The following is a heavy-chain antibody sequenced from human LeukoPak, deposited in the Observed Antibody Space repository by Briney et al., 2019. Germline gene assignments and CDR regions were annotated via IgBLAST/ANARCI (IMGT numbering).Heavy chain of an antibody. Sequence: SETLSLTCTVSGGSISSSSYYWGWIPPPQGTGLEWFGSIYYSGSTYYNPPLKSRVTISVDTSKNQFSLKLSSVTAADTAVYYCARLTGSWSGGGWFDPWGQGTLVTVSS. CDR2: IYYSGST. V-gene: IGHV4-39*01. D-gene: IGHD6-13*01. CDR1: GGSISSSSYY. CDR3: ARLTGSWSGGGWFDP. J-gene: IGHJ5*02.